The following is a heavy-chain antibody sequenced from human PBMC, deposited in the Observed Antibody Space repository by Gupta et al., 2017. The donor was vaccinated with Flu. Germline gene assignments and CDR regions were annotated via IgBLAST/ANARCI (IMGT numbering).Heavy chain of an antibody. D-gene: IGHD1-26*01. Sequence: ISTNNWWKWVRKSAGKGLEWIGESYHSGATNYNPALASRVTRSVDNSKNQFSLKLTSVTAADTAVDYCAKNRGGGSAEFDPWGLGTLVTVSS. V-gene: IGHV4-4*02. CDR1: ISTNNW. CDR3: AKNRGGGSAEFDP. CDR2: SYHSGAT. J-gene: IGHJ5*02.